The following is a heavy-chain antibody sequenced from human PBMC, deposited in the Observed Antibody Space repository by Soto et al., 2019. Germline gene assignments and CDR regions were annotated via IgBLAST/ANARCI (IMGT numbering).Heavy chain of an antibody. CDR1: GFTFSSYA. Sequence: GGSLRLSCAASGFTFSSYAMNWVRQAPGKGLEWVSGISGSGGSTYYADSVKGRFTISRDNSKNTLYLQMNSLRAEDTAVYYCAKAGDRYFDWLLSYFQHWGQGTLVTVSS. D-gene: IGHD3-9*01. V-gene: IGHV3-23*01. CDR2: ISGSGGST. J-gene: IGHJ1*01. CDR3: AKAGDRYFDWLLSYFQH.